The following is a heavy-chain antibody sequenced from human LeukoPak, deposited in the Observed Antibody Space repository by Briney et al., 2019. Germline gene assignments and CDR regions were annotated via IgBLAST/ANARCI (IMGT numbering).Heavy chain of an antibody. CDR3: AQRPICYYGSGSCRGYFQH. D-gene: IGHD3-10*01. CDR2: INHSGST. J-gene: IGHJ1*01. V-gene: IGHV4-34*01. CDR1: GGSFSGYY. Sequence: PSETLSLTCAVYGGSFSGYYWSWIRQPPGKGLEWIGEINHSGSTNYNPSLKSRVTISVDTSKNQFSLKLSSVTAADTAVYYCAQRPICYYGSGSCRGYFQHWGQGTLVTVSS.